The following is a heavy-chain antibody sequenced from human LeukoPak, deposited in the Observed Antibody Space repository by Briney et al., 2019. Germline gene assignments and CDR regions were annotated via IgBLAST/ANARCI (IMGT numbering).Heavy chain of an antibody. J-gene: IGHJ6*02. CDR2: IYSGGST. D-gene: IGHD5-12*01. Sequence: PGGSLRLSCAASGFTVSSNYMSWVRQAPGKGLEWVSVIYSGGSTYYADSVKGRFTISRDNSKNTLYLQMNSLRAEDTAVYYCARGMWLRLRYYGMDVWGQGTTVTVSS. CDR1: GFTVSSNY. CDR3: ARGMWLRLRYYGMDV. V-gene: IGHV3-66*01.